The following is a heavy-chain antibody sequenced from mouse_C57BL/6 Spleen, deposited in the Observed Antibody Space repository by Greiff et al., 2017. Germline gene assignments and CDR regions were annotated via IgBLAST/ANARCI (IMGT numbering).Heavy chain of an antibody. V-gene: IGHV1-74*01. CDR2: IHPSDSDT. J-gene: IGHJ4*01. CDR3: AIFYYGSSYAMDY. D-gene: IGHD1-1*01. Sequence: FQLQQPGAELVKPGASVKVSCKASGYTFTSYWMHWVKQRPGQGLEWIGSIHPSDSDTNYNQKFKGKATLTVDKSSSTAYMQLSSLTSEDSAVYYCAIFYYGSSYAMDYWGQGTSVTVSS. CDR1: GYTFTSYW.